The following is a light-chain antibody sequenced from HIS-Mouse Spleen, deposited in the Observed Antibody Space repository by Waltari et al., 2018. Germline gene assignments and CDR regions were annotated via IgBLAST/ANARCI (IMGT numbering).Light chain of an antibody. V-gene: IGLV2-14*03. J-gene: IGLJ3*02. Sequence: QSALTQPASVSGSPGQSITISCTGTSSDVGGYNYVSWYQQHPGKAPKPMIYDVSNRPSGVSNRFSGSQSGNTASLTISGLQAEDEADYYCSSYTSSSTWVFGGGTKLTVL. CDR3: SSYTSSSTWV. CDR1: SSDVGGYNY. CDR2: DVS.